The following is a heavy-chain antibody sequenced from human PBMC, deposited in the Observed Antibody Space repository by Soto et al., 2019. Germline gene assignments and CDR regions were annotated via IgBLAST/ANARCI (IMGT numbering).Heavy chain of an antibody. CDR2: INPNSGGT. CDR3: AREVLDDYGVISFDY. V-gene: IGHV1-2*02. CDR1: GYTFTGYY. D-gene: IGHD4-17*01. Sequence: QVQLVQSGAEVKKPGASVKVSCKASGYTFTGYYMHWVRQAPGQGLEWMGWINPNSGGTNYAQKFQGRVTMTRDTSISTAYMELSKLRSDDTAVYYCAREVLDDYGVISFDYWGQGTLVTASS. J-gene: IGHJ4*02.